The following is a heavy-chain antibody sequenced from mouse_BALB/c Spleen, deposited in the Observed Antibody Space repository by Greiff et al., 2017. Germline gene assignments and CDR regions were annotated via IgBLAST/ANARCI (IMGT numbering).Heavy chain of an antibody. Sequence: VQLQQPGAELVKPGASVKLSCTASGYTFTGSWMHWVKQRPGQGLEWIGQIYPGDGDTNYNGKFKGKATLTADKSSSTAYMQLSSLTSEDSAVYFCARGGYGNLFDDWGQGTTLTVSS. CDR2: IYPGDGDT. D-gene: IGHD2-1*01. V-gene: IGHV1-80*01. CDR3: ARGGYGNLFDD. CDR1: GYTFTGSW. J-gene: IGHJ2*01.